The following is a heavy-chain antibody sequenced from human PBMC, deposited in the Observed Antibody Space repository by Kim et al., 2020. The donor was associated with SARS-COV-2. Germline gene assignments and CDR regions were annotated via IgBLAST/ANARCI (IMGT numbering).Heavy chain of an antibody. D-gene: IGHD7-27*01. J-gene: IGHJ2*01. V-gene: IGHV4-39*01. CDR1: GGSISSRSDF. Sequence: SETLSLTCTVSGGSISSRSDFWGWLRQPPGKGLEWIGSMHYTGRAYYNSSLKSRVTISVDTSKNQFSLKLSSVTAADTAVYYCARHGLLGIANWYFDLWGRGTLVTVSS. CDR2: MHYTGRA. CDR3: ARHGLLGIANWYFDL.